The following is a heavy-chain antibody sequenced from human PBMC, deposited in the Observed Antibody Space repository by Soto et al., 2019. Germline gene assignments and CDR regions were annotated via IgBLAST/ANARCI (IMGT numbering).Heavy chain of an antibody. Sequence: ASVKVSCKASGYTFTSYGISWVRQAPGQGLEWMGWISAYNGNTNYAQKLQGRVTMTTDTSTSTAYMELRSLRSDDTAVYYCARVAYPFSGSYYAYWGQGTLVTVSS. J-gene: IGHJ4*02. CDR1: GYTFTSYG. V-gene: IGHV1-18*01. D-gene: IGHD1-26*01. CDR3: ARVAYPFSGSYYAY. CDR2: ISAYNGNT.